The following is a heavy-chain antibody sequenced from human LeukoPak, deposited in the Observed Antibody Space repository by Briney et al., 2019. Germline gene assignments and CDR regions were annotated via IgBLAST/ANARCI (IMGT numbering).Heavy chain of an antibody. J-gene: IGHJ4*02. D-gene: IGHD3-10*01. V-gene: IGHV4-38-2*02. CDR3: ARLWFGELSPFDY. CDR1: GYSISSGYF. Sequence: SETLSLTCTVSGYSISSGYFWGWMRQPPGKGLEWIGSIYHSVTTHYNPSLKSRVTISLDTSKNQFSLKLSSVTAADTAVYYCARLWFGELSPFDYWGQGTLVTVSS. CDR2: IYHSVTT.